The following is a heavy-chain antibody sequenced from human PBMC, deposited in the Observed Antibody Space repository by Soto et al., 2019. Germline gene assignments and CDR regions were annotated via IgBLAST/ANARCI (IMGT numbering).Heavy chain of an antibody. CDR1: GFTFSSYA. Sequence: GGSLRLSCAASGFTFSSYAMSWVRQAPGKGLEWVSAISGSGGSTYYADSVKGRFTISRDNSKNTLYLQMNSLRAEDMAVYYCAKGEVLGYCSGGSCYNNWFDPWGQGTLVTVSS. V-gene: IGHV3-23*01. CDR2: ISGSGGST. D-gene: IGHD2-15*01. CDR3: AKGEVLGYCSGGSCYNNWFDP. J-gene: IGHJ5*02.